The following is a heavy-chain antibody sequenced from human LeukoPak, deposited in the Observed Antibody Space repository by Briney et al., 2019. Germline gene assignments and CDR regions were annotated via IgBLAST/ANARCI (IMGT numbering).Heavy chain of an antibody. CDR3: AFSSPYPPPAVDY. J-gene: IGHJ4*02. Sequence: GGSLRLSCAASGFTVSSNYMSWVRQAPGKGLEWVSVIYSGGSTYYADSVKGRFTISRDNSKNTLYLQMNSLRAEDTAVYYCAFSSPYPPPAVDYWGQGTLVTVSS. CDR2: IYSGGST. V-gene: IGHV3-66*01. D-gene: IGHD2-2*01. CDR1: GFTVSSNY.